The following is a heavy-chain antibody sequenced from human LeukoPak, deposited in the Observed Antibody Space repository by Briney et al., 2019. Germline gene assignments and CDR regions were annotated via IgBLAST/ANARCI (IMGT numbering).Heavy chain of an antibody. CDR1: GYTFTVYY. J-gene: IGHJ4*02. D-gene: IGHD6-13*01. CDR3: APSIAAVGYFDY. Sequence: GASVKVSFKASGYTFTVYYMHWVRQAPGQGGEWMGWINPNSGGTNYAQKFQGRVTMTSDTSISTAYMELSRLRSDDTAVYYCAPSIAAVGYFDYWGQGTLVTVSS. CDR2: INPNSGGT. V-gene: IGHV1-2*02.